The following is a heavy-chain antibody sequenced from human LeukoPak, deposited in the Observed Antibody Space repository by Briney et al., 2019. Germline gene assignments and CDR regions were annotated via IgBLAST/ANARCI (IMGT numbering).Heavy chain of an antibody. V-gene: IGHV1-69*05. CDR3: ARSYYGSGSYRNWFDP. Sequence: GASVKVSCKASGGTFSSYAFSWVRQAPGQGLEWMGGIIPIFGTANYAQKFQGRVTITTDESTSTAYMELSSLRSEDTAVYYCARSYYGSGSYRNWFDPWGQGTLVTVSS. D-gene: IGHD3-10*01. CDR2: IIPIFGTA. CDR1: GGTFSSYA. J-gene: IGHJ5*02.